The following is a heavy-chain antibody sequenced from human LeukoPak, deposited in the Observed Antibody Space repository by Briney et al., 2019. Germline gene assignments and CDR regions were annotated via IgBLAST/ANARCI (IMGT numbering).Heavy chain of an antibody. D-gene: IGHD6-19*01. CDR1: GFTFSSCA. V-gene: IGHV3-48*01. J-gene: IGHJ4*02. Sequence: GGSLRLSCAASGFTFSSCAMSWVRQAPGKGLEWVSYISSSSSTIYYADSVKGRFTISRDNAKNSLYLQMNSLRAEDTAVYYCARARGSGWYDAVLDYWGQGTLVTVSS. CDR2: ISSSSSTI. CDR3: ARARGSGWYDAVLDY.